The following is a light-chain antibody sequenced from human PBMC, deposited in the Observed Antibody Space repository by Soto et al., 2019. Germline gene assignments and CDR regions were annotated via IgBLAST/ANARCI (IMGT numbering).Light chain of an antibody. CDR2: AAS. V-gene: IGKV1D-12*01. CDR1: QGISNW. CDR3: QQGNSFPIT. Sequence: DIQTTQSPSCVSSSVADIFTITCRASQGISNWLAWYQQKPGKAPKLLIYAASRLQSGVPSRFSGTGSGTDFSLTISRLQPEDFATYYCQQGNSFPITFGQGTRLEIK. J-gene: IGKJ5*01.